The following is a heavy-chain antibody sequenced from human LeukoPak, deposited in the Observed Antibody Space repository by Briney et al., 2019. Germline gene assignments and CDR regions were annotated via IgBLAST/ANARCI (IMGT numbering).Heavy chain of an antibody. D-gene: IGHD3-22*01. V-gene: IGHV3-48*01. CDR2: ISGSSSTI. CDR1: GFTFSSYS. J-gene: IGHJ4*02. Sequence: GGSLRLSCAASGFTFSSYSMNWVRQAPGKGLEWGSYISGSSSTIYYADSVKGRFTISRDNGKNALYLQMNSLRAEDTAVYYCARGSTYYDSSGQVPFDYWGRGTLVTVSS. CDR3: ARGSTYYDSSGQVPFDY.